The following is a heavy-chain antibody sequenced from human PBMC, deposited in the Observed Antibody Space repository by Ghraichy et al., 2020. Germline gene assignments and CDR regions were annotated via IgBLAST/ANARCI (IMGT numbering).Heavy chain of an antibody. CDR2: INHSGST. J-gene: IGHJ3*02. CDR3: ARGARPTELAFDI. CDR1: GGSFSGYY. D-gene: IGHD1-26*01. Sequence: SDTLSLTCAVYGGSFSGYYWSWIRQPPGKGLEWIGEINHSGSTNYNPSLKSRVTISVDTSKNQFSLKLSSVTAADTAVYYCARGARPTELAFDIWGQGTMVTVSS. V-gene: IGHV4-34*01.